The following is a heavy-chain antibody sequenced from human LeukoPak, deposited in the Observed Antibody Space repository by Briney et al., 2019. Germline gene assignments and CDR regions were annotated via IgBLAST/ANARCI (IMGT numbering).Heavy chain of an antibody. CDR1: GFTVSSNY. CDR3: AREYSSSPFGARYFDY. D-gene: IGHD6-6*01. J-gene: IGHJ4*02. CDR2: IYSGGST. Sequence: GGSLRLSCAASGFTVSSNYMSWVRQAPGKGLEWVSVIYSGGSTYYADSVKGRFTISRDNSKNTLYFQMNSLRAEDTAVYYCAREYSSSPFGARYFDYWGQGTLVTVSS. V-gene: IGHV3-53*01.